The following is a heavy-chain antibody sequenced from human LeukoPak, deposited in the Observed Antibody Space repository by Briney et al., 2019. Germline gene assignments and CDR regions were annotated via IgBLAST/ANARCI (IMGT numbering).Heavy chain of an antibody. CDR3: ARRRDGYHYKTYYFDY. J-gene: IGHJ4*02. CDR1: GFIVSSNY. V-gene: IGHV4-34*01. D-gene: IGHD5-24*01. CDR2: INHSGST. Sequence: GSLRLSCAASGFIVSSNYMSWVRQPPGKGLEWIGEINHSGSTNYNPSLKSRVTISVDTSKNQFSLKLSSVTAADTAVYYCARRRDGYHYKTYYFDYWGQGTLVTVSS.